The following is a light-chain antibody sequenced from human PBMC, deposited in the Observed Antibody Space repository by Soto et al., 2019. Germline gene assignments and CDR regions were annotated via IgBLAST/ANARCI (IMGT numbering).Light chain of an antibody. CDR2: ASS. CDR3: TACNDRLNGYD. J-gene: IGLJ1*01. CDR1: SSNSGSNT. Sequence: QSVPTQLASASPTPGQTVTISCSGRSSNSGSNTVNWYEELSATAAKLLIQASSQRPSGAPDRFSGSKYGTSGCLAISWLQSEEADFYCTACNDRLNGYDFGSGTKVPVL. V-gene: IGLV1-44*01.